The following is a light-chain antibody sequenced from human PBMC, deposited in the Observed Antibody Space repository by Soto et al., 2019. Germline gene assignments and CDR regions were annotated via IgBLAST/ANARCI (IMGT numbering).Light chain of an antibody. CDR1: SSNIGNNA. J-gene: IGLJ2*01. CDR3: ATWDDSLKGVV. V-gene: IGLV1-36*01. CDR2: YDD. Sequence: QLVLTQPPSVSEAPRQRVTISCSGSSSNIGNNAVNWYQQLPGKAPKLLIYYDDLLASGVSDRFSGSKSGTSASLAISGLQSEDEADYYCATWDDSLKGVVFGGGTKLTVL.